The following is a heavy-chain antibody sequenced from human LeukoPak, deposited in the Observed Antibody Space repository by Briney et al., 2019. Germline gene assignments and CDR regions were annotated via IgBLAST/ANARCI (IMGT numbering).Heavy chain of an antibody. D-gene: IGHD3-16*01. J-gene: IGHJ2*01. V-gene: IGHV4-30-4*08. CDR3: ARGGATWGLRWYFDL. CDR1: GGSISSYY. CDR2: IYYSGST. Sequence: SETLSLTCTVSGGSISSYYWSWIRQPPGKGLEWIGYIYYSGSTYYDPSLKSRVTISVDTSKNQFSLKLSSVTAADTAVYYCARGGATWGLRWYFDLWGRGTLVTVSS.